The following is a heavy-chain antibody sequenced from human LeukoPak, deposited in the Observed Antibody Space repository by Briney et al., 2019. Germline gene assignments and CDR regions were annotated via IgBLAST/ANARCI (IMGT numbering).Heavy chain of an antibody. D-gene: IGHD3-3*01. J-gene: IGHJ4*02. Sequence: PGRSLRLSCAAPGFTFSSYGMHWVRQAPGKGLEWVAVISYDGSNKYYADSVKGRFTISRDNSKNTLYLQMNSPRAEDTAVYYCAKETQHYYDFWSGYPGGGYFDYWGQGTLVTVSS. CDR3: AKETQHYYDFWSGYPGGGYFDY. CDR2: ISYDGSNK. V-gene: IGHV3-30*18. CDR1: GFTFSSYG.